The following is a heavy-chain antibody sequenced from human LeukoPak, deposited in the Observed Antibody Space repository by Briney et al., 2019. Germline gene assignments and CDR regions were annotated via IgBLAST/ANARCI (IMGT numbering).Heavy chain of an antibody. V-gene: IGHV3-7*01. D-gene: IGHD6-6*01. Sequence: GGSLRLSCAASGFTFTNYWMIWVRQAPGKGLVGVANINEDGSEKYYVGSVEGRFTISRDNAKNSVFLQMNSLRADDTAMYYCASSSYSCSSSWGQGTLVTVSS. J-gene: IGHJ5*02. CDR2: INEDGSEK. CDR1: GFTFTNYW. CDR3: ASSSYSCSSS.